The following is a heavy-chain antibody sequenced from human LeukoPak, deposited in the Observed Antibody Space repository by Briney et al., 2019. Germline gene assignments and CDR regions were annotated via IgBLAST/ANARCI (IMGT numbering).Heavy chain of an antibody. J-gene: IGHJ3*02. CDR2: INQSGST. CDR3: ATIQRDHAFDI. Sequence: SETLSLTCAVYGGSFSGYYWGWIRQPPGKGLEWIGEINQSGSTNYNPFLKSRVTISVDTSKNQFSLKLNSMTAADTAVYYCATIQRDHAFDIWGQGTVVTVSS. V-gene: IGHV4-34*01. CDR1: GGSFSGYY. D-gene: IGHD6-25*01.